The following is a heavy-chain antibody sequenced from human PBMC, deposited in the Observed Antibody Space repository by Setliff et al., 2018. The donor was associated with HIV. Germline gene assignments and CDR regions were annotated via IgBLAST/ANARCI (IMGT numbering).Heavy chain of an antibody. D-gene: IGHD3-10*01. J-gene: IGHJ4*02. CDR2: IYWDNDK. CDR3: ARHTLALRGPINTRFFDY. Sequence: SGPTGDPTQTLTLTCSFSGFSLSTTGVGVAWIRQPPGKALEYVALIYWDNDKVYNPSLKRRLTITKDTYKNQVVLTMANIDPVDAGTYFCARHTLALRGPINTRFFDYWGQGAPVTVSS. CDR1: GFSLSTTGVG. V-gene: IGHV2-5*02.